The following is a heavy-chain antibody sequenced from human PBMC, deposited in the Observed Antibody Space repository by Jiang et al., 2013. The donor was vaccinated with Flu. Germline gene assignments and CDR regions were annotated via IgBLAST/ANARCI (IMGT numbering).Heavy chain of an antibody. Sequence: TLTCTFSGFSLSVGGVGVGWIRQPPGKALEWLAVIYWDDDKHYSPSLRNRLSINKDTSKNQVVLTVTNVDPVDTGTYFCAHRLLDYDNIGYPFDYWGQGIPVTVSS. V-gene: IGHV2-5*02. J-gene: IGHJ4*02. CDR1: GFSLSVGGVG. CDR3: AHRLLDYDNIGYPFDY. CDR2: IYWDDDK. D-gene: IGHD3-22*01.